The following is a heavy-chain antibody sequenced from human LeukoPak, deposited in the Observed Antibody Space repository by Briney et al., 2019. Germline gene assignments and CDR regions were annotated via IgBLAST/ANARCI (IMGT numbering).Heavy chain of an antibody. CDR3: TTDRTTIFGVVIQEYFDN. Sequence: PGGSLRLSCAASGFTFSSYAMHWVRQAPGKGLEWVAVISYDGSNKYYADSVKGRFTISRDNSKNTLYLQMNSLKTEDTAVYYCTTDRTTIFGVVIQEYFDNWGQGTLVTVSS. CDR2: ISYDGSNK. D-gene: IGHD3-3*01. V-gene: IGHV3-30-3*01. CDR1: GFTFSSYA. J-gene: IGHJ4*02.